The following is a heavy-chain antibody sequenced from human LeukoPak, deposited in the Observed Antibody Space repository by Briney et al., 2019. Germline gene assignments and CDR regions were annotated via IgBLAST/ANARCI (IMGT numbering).Heavy chain of an antibody. CDR1: GFTFSNHD. D-gene: IGHD2-21*02. CDR2: ITTSGSST. V-gene: IGHV3-48*03. J-gene: IGHJ4*02. CDR3: ARERTNCYGDRYDC. Sequence: AGGSLRLSCAASGFTFSNHDMNWVRQAPGKGLEWVSYITTSGSSTYYPDSVKGRFTISRDNARNLLYLEMNSLRGEDTALYYCARERTNCYGDRYDCWGQGTLVTVSS.